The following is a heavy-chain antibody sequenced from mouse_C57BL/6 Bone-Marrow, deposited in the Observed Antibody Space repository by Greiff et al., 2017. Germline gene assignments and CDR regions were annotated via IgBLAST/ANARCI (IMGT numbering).Heavy chain of an antibody. CDR3: ARSRWVLPYYFDY. J-gene: IGHJ2*01. CDR1: GYTFTSYW. CDR2: IDPNSGGT. V-gene: IGHV1-72*01. D-gene: IGHD2-3*01. Sequence: QVQLQQPGAELVKPGASVKLSCKASGYTFTSYWMHWVKQRPGRGLEWIGRIDPNSGGTKYNEKFKCKATLTVDKPSSTAYMQLSSLTSEDSAVYECARSRWVLPYYFDYWGQGTTLTVSS.